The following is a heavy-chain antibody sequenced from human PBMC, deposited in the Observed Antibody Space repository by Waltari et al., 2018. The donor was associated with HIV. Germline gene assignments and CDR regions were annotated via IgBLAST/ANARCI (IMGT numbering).Heavy chain of an antibody. CDR1: GFTFNNYI. V-gene: IGHV3-30*04. Sequence: VQLVESGGGVVQPGRSLRLSCTGSGFTFNNYILHWVRQAPGKGLEWIALISYDESDKDYADSLMGRFTISRDNSKNTLFLQMDSLRIEDTALYYCAREAVTTNYYFDNWGQGTLVTVSS. D-gene: IGHD1-1*01. CDR3: AREAVTTNYYFDN. J-gene: IGHJ4*02. CDR2: ISYDESDK.